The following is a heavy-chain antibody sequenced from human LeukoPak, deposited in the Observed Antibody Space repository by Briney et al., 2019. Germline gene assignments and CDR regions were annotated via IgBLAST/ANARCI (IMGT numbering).Heavy chain of an antibody. V-gene: IGHV3-23*01. CDR3: ARLSVSGSRGCDY. Sequence: GGSLRLSCAASGFSFSTYAMIWVRQAPGKGLEWVSAIGGGGDTTYYADSVKGRFTISRDNSKNTLYLQMNSLRAEDTAVYYCARLSVSGSRGCDYWGQGSLVTVSS. J-gene: IGHJ4*02. CDR2: IGGGGDTT. D-gene: IGHD3-10*01. CDR1: GFSFSTYA.